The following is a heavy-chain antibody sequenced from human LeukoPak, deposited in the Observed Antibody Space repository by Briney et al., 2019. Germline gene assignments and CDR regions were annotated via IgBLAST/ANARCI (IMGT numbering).Heavy chain of an antibody. D-gene: IGHD2-2*01. J-gene: IGHJ6*02. CDR2: IYYGGST. V-gene: IGHV4-39*07. CDR3: ARDAGHQLSRRNYYAMDV. Sequence: SETLSLTCTVSGGCISSSSYYWGWIRQPPGKGVERIGSIYYGGSTYYNSSLKSRVTISVDISKNQFSLKVSPVTAADTAVYYCARDAGHQLSRRNYYAMDVWGQGTTVTVSS. CDR1: GGCISSSSYY.